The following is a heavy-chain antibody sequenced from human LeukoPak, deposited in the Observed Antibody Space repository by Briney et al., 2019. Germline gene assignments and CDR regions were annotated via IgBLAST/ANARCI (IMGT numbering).Heavy chain of an antibody. V-gene: IGHV3-7*01. CDR1: GFTFSNYW. J-gene: IGHJ2*01. D-gene: IGHD2-2*01. Sequence: GSLRLSCAASGFTFSNYWMTWVRQAPGKGLEWVANIKQDGSEEYYVDSVKGRFTISRDNAKNSLFLQMNSLGVEDTAVYYCASPFRVVVDVWGRGSLVTVSS. CDR3: ASPFRVVVDV. CDR2: IKQDGSEE.